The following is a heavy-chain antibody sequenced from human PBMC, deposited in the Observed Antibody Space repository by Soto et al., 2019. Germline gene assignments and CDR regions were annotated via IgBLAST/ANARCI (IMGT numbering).Heavy chain of an antibody. J-gene: IGHJ4*01. Sequence: SVKVSCKASGDTFSTYAITWVRQAPGQGLECMGGIIPILAAPIYAQKFQDRVTITADESTSTVYMEMSSLRSDDTAVYYCARSPADSTGYKYYSDYWGNGTLFTVSS. CDR2: IIPILAAP. CDR3: ARSPADSTGYKYYSDY. CDR1: GDTFSTYA. V-gene: IGHV1-69*13. D-gene: IGHD3-22*01.